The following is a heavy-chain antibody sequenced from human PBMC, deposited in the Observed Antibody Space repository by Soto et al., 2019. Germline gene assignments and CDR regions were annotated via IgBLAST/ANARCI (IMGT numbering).Heavy chain of an antibody. D-gene: IGHD2-2*02. CDR2: IIPIFGTA. V-gene: IGHV1-69*01. CDR3: ARLGSVPAAIFGYYYGMDV. Sequence: QVQLVQSGAEVKKPGSSVKVSCKASGGTFSSYAISWVRQAPGQGLEWMGGIIPIFGTANYAQKFQGRVTITADESTSTAYMERSSLRSEDTAVYYCARLGSVPAAIFGYYYGMDVWGQGTTVTVSS. J-gene: IGHJ6*02. CDR1: GGTFSSYA.